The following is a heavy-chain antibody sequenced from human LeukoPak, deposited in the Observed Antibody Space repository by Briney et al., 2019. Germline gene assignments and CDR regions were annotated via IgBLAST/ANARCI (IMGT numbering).Heavy chain of an antibody. CDR1: GFTFSSYS. CDR3: ARDTLGEGEDANYAVYYFDY. J-gene: IGHJ4*02. Sequence: GGSLRLSCAASGFTFSSYSMMWVRQAPGKGLEWVSYISSSSTTIHYADSVKGRFTISRDNAKNSLDLQMNSLRAEDTAVYYCARDTLGEGEDANYAVYYFDYWGQGTPVTVSS. V-gene: IGHV3-48*04. D-gene: IGHD4/OR15-4a*01. CDR2: ISSSSTTI.